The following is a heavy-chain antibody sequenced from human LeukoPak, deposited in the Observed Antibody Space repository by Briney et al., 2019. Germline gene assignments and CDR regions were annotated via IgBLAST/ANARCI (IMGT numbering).Heavy chain of an antibody. CDR2: INRDGSST. CDR3: ARGAMPDY. V-gene: IGHV3-74*01. CDR1: GFTFSTYT. J-gene: IGHJ4*02. D-gene: IGHD2-2*01. Sequence: GGSLRLSCTASGFTFSTYTMNWVRQTPGKGLVWVSRINRDGSSTSYADSVKGRFTISRDNAKNTLFLQMNSLRAEDTAVYYCARGAMPDYWGQGTLVTVSS.